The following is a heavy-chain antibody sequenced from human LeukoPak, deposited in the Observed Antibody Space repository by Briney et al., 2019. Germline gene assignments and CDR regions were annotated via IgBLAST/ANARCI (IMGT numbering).Heavy chain of an antibody. Sequence: GASVTVPCKASGYTFTSYGISWVRHAPAQGLEWMGWISAYNGNTNYAQKLQGRVTMTTDTSTSTAYMELRSLRSDDTAVYYCARVSERITIFGVVIAYFDYWGQGTLVTVSS. CDR2: ISAYNGNT. V-gene: IGHV1-18*01. D-gene: IGHD3-3*01. CDR3: ARVSERITIFGVVIAYFDY. CDR1: GYTFTSYG. J-gene: IGHJ4*02.